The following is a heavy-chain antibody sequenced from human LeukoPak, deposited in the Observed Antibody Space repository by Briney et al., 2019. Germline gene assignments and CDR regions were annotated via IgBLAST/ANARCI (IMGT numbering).Heavy chain of an antibody. J-gene: IGHJ4*02. V-gene: IGHV3-7*04. D-gene: IGHD3-22*01. CDR3: ARGGSLLYDSSGYLDC. Sequence: GGSLRLSCAASGFTFSSYWMSWVRQAPGKGLEWVANIKQDGSEKYYVDSVKGRFTISRDNAKSSLYLQMNSLRAEDTAVYYCARGGSLLYDSSGYLDCWGQGTLVTVSS. CDR2: IKQDGSEK. CDR1: GFTFSSYW.